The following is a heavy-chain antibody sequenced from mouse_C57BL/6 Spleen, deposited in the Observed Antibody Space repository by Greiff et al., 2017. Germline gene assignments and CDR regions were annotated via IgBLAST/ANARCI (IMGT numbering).Heavy chain of an antibody. D-gene: IGHD2-4*01. CDR1: GYTFTSYW. Sequence: QVQLQQPGAELVKPGASVKMSCKASGYTFTSYWITWVKQRPEQGLEWIGDIYPGSGSTNYTAKFQGKATLTVDTTSSTAYMQLSSLTSEDSAVDYCARQPIYYDYDGCFDDWGTGTTVTVSS. V-gene: IGHV1-55*01. CDR2: IYPGSGST. CDR3: ARQPIYYDYDGCFDD. J-gene: IGHJ1*03.